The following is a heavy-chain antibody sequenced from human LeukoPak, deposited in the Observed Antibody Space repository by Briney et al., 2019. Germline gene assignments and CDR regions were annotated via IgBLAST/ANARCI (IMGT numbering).Heavy chain of an antibody. Sequence: SETLSLTCTVSGGSISSYYQSWIRQPPGKGLEWIGYLYYSWSTNYNPSLKSRVTISVDTSKNQFSLKLSSVTAADTAVYYCARDVNYYYMDVWGKGTTVTVSS. V-gene: IGHV4-59*01. CDR3: ARDVNYYYMDV. CDR2: LYYSWST. CDR1: GGSISSYY. J-gene: IGHJ6*03.